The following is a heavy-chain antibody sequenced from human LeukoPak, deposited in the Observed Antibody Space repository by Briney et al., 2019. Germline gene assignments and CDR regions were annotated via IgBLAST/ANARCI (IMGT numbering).Heavy chain of an antibody. D-gene: IGHD6-19*01. J-gene: IGHJ4*02. CDR3: AKDQIGWAPGYVSGPLDQ. V-gene: IGHV3-30*18. CDR1: GFTFRSYW. Sequence: PGGSLRLSCAASGFTFRSYWMHWVRQAPGKGLEWVAVISTDGNNEYYANSVKGRFTISRDNSKNTVYLQMTSLRTEDTAVYYCAKDQIGWAPGYVSGPLDQWGQGTLVTVSS. CDR2: ISTDGNNE.